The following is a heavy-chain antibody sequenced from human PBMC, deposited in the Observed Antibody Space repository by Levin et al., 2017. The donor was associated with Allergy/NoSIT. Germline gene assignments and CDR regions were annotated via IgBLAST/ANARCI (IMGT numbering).Heavy chain of an antibody. D-gene: IGHD1-26*01. Sequence: PGGSLRLSCAASGFTFSSYAMSWVRQAPGKGLEWVSGISGSGVSTYYADSVKGRFTISRDNSKNTLYLQMNSLRAEDTAVYYCAKTASSVRPIYMDVWGKGTTVTVSS. J-gene: IGHJ6*03. V-gene: IGHV3-23*01. CDR1: GFTFSSYA. CDR2: ISGSGVST. CDR3: AKTASSVRPIYMDV.